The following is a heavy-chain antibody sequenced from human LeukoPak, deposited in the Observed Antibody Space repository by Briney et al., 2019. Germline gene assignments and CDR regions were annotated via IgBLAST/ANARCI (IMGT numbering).Heavy chain of an antibody. CDR3: ARQWDYYDSSGYLFDY. V-gene: IGHV1-2*02. J-gene: IGHJ4*02. CDR2: INPNSGGT. CDR1: GYTFTGYY. Sequence: ASVNVSCKASGYTFTGYYMHWVRQAPGQGLEWMGWINPNSGGTNYAQKFQGRVTMTRDTSISTAYMELSRLRSDDTAVYYCARQWDYYDSSGYLFDYWGQGTLVTVSS. D-gene: IGHD3-22*01.